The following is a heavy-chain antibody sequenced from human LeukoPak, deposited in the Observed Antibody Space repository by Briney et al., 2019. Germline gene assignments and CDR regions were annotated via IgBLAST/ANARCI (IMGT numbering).Heavy chain of an antibody. CDR2: INPSAGST. D-gene: IGHD2-2*01. J-gene: IGHJ4*02. CDR1: GYTFTSYG. Sequence: ASVKVSCKASGYTFTSYGISWVRQAPGQGLEWMGLINPSAGSTNYAQRFQGRVTMTRDMSTNTVYMELSSLRSEDTAVYYCARDQGCSSTSCFIDYWGQGTLVTVSS. CDR3: ARDQGCSSTSCFIDY. V-gene: IGHV1-46*01.